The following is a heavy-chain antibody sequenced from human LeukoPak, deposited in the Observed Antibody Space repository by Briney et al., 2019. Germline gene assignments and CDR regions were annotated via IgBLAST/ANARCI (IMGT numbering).Heavy chain of an antibody. Sequence: PGGSLRLSCAASGFTFSSYAMSWVRQAPGKGLKWVSAISGSGGSTYYADPVKGRLTISRDNSKNTLYLQMNSLRAEDTAVYYCAKDGSLLSFDYWGQGTLVTVSS. CDR3: AKDGSLLSFDY. CDR1: GFTFSSYA. CDR2: ISGSGGST. V-gene: IGHV3-23*01. J-gene: IGHJ4*02. D-gene: IGHD3-10*01.